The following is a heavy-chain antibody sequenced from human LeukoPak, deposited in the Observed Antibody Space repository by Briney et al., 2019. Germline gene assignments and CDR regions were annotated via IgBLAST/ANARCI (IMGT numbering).Heavy chain of an antibody. CDR3: AKSQTYYYDSSGYFFDY. CDR1: GFTVGNNH. V-gene: IGHV3-66*02. Sequence: GGSLRLSCLASGFTVGNNHMSWVRQAPGKGLEWVSLIYNNGRTYYADSVKGRFTISRDNSKNTLYLQMNSLRAEDTAVYYCAKSQTYYYDSSGYFFDYWGQGTLVTVSS. J-gene: IGHJ4*02. CDR2: IYNNGRT. D-gene: IGHD3-22*01.